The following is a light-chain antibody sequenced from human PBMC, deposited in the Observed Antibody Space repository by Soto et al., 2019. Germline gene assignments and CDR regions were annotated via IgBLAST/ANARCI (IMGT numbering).Light chain of an antibody. CDR1: ENVLYISDNKNY. CDR2: WAS. V-gene: IGKV4-1*01. CDR3: QQYYSSSLT. Sequence: DIVLTHSPDSLAVSLRERATINCKSSENVLYISDNKNYLSWYQQKPGQPPKLLFYWASTRESGVPDRFSGSGSGTEFSLTISSLQLDDTAAYYCQQYYSSSLTFGQGTKVDIK. J-gene: IGKJ1*01.